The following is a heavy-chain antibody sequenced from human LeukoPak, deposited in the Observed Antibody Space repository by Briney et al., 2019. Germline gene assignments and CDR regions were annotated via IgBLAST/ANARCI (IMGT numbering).Heavy chain of an antibody. J-gene: IGHJ4*02. CDR1: GGSISSSSYY. CDR2: IYYSGST. Sequence: PSETLSLTCTVSGGSISSSSYYWGWIRQPPGKGLEWIGSIYYSGSTYYNPSLKSRVTISVDTSKNQFSLKLSSVTAADTAVYYCAIRGYSHDGYDYWGQGTLVTVSS. D-gene: IGHD5-18*01. CDR3: AIRGYSHDGYDY. V-gene: IGHV4-39*01.